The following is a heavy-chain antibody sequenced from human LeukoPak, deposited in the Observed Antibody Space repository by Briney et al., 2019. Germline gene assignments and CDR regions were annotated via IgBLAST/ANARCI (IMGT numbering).Heavy chain of an antibody. J-gene: IGHJ4*02. CDR2: ISHEGSNQ. D-gene: IGHD3-22*01. V-gene: IGHV3-30*18. Sequence: PGGSLRLSCAASGFTFSSFGIHWVRQAPGKGLEWVALISHEGSNQYYADSVKGRFTISRDNSKNTLYLQMNSLRAEDTAVYYCAKGYYYDSSGYYQHFDHWGQGTLVTVSS. CDR1: GFTFSSFG. CDR3: AKGYYYDSSGYYQHFDH.